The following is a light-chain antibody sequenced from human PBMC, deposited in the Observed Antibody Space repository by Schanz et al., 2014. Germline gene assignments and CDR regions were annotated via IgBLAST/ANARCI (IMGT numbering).Light chain of an antibody. V-gene: IGKV3-11*01. CDR2: ATS. J-gene: IGKJ4*01. Sequence: PGGRATLSCRASQSVSSYLAWYQEKPGQAPRLLIYATSNRATGIPDRFSGSGSATDFTLTISRLEPEDFALYYCQQRSNWPLTFGGGTKVEIK. CDR3: QQRSNWPLT. CDR1: QSVSSY.